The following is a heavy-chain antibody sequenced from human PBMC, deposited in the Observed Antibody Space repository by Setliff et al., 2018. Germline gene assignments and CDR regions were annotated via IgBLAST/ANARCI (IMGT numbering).Heavy chain of an antibody. Sequence: SVKVSCKASGYTFTGYYMHWVRQAPGQGLEWMGRINPNSGGTNYAQKFQGRVTMTRDTSISTAYMELSRLRSDDTAVYYCARGPFLEWLLYFDYWGQGALVTVSS. D-gene: IGHD3-3*01. CDR3: ARGPFLEWLLYFDY. V-gene: IGHV1-2*06. CDR1: GYTFTGYY. J-gene: IGHJ4*02. CDR2: INPNSGGT.